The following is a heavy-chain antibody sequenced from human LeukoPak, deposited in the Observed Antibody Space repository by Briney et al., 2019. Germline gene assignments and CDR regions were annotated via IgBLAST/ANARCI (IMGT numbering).Heavy chain of an antibody. CDR3: ARDGAGGSYSVYYYGMDV. Sequence: EPGRSLRLSCAASGFTFDDYAMHWVRQAPGKGLEWVSGISWNSGSIGYADSVKGRFTISRDNSKNTLYLQMNSLRAEDTAVYYCARDGAGGSYSVYYYGMDVWGQGTTVTVSS. J-gene: IGHJ6*02. D-gene: IGHD1-26*01. CDR1: GFTFDDYA. V-gene: IGHV3-9*01. CDR2: ISWNSGSI.